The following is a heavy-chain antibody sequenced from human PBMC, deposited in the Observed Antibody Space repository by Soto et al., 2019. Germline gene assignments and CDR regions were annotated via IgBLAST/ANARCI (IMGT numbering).Heavy chain of an antibody. CDR1: GGSFSGYY. J-gene: IGHJ4*02. V-gene: IGHV4-34*01. CDR2: INHSGST. CDR3: ASPKGGSSSSHLGDY. D-gene: IGHD6-6*01. Sequence: NPSETLSLTCAVYGGSFSGYYWSWIRQPPGKGLEWIGEINHSGSTNYNPSLKSRVTISVDTSKNQFSLKLSSVTAADTAVYYCASPKGGSSSSHLGDYWGQGTLVTVYS.